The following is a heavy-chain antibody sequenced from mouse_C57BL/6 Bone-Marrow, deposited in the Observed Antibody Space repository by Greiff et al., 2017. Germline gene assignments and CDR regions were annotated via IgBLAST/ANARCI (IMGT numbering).Heavy chain of an antibody. J-gene: IGHJ2*01. CDR1: GYTFTSYW. CDR2: ISPGSGST. D-gene: IGHD2-2*01. Sequence: VQLQQPGAELVKPGASAKMSCKASGYTFTSYWITWVKQRPGQGLEWIGDISPGSGSTNYNEQFKSKDTLTVDTSSSTAYLQLSSLTSEDSAVYYCAREEGFYGYYFDDWGQGTTLTVSS. CDR3: AREEGFYGYYFDD. V-gene: IGHV1-55*01.